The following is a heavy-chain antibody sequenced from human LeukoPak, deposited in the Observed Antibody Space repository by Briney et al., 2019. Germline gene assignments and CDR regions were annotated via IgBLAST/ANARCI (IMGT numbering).Heavy chain of an antibody. J-gene: IGHJ4*02. Sequence: GGSLRLSCAASGFTFSSYGMSWVRQAPGKGLEWVSAISGGGGSTFSADSVKGRFTISRDNAKNSLYLQMNSLWANDSAVYYCARETPYSSSWTDLDFWGQGTQVTVAS. V-gene: IGHV3-23*01. CDR2: ISGGGGST. D-gene: IGHD6-13*01. CDR1: GFTFSSYG. CDR3: ARETPYSSSWTDLDF.